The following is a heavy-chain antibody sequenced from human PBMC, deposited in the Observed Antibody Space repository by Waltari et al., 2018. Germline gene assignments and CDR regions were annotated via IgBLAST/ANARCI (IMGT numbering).Heavy chain of an antibody. J-gene: IGHJ6*03. CDR1: GYTFTDYY. CDR2: VDPEEGET. V-gene: IGHV1-69-2*01. CDR3: ATLSSSLRDYYYYMDV. Sequence: EVQLVQSGAEVKKPGATVKISCKVSGYTFTDYYMHWVQQAPGKGLEWMGLVDPEEGETIYAEKFQGRVTRTADKSTDTAYMELSSLRSEDTAVYYCATLSSSLRDYYYYMDVWGKGTTVTVSS. D-gene: IGHD2-2*01.